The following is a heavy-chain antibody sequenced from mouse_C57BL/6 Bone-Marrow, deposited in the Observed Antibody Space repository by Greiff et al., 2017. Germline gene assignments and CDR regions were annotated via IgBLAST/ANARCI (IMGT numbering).Heavy chain of an antibody. J-gene: IGHJ2*01. CDR1: GYTFTSYG. Sequence: QVQLKESGAELARPGASVKLSCKASGYTFTSYGISWVKQRTGQGLEWIGWIYPRDGSTKYNEKFKGKATLTVDTSSSTAYMELHSLTSEDSAVYFCARSGSYPLFDYWGQGTALTVSS. CDR3: ARSGSYPLFDY. D-gene: IGHD6-1*01. V-gene: IGHV1-85*01. CDR2: IYPRDGST.